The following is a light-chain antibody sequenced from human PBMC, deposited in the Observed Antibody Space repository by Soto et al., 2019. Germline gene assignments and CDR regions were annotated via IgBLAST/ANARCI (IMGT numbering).Light chain of an antibody. V-gene: IGLV4-69*01. J-gene: IGLJ2*01. CDR3: QTWGTGSHVV. CDR2: LDSDGSH. CDR1: SGHSSYA. Sequence: QLVLTQSPSASASLGASVKLTCTLSSGHSSYAIAWHQQQPEKGPRYLMKLDSDGSHTKGDAIPDRFSGSSSGAERYLTISNLQSEDDADYYCQTWGTGSHVVFGGGTKLTVL.